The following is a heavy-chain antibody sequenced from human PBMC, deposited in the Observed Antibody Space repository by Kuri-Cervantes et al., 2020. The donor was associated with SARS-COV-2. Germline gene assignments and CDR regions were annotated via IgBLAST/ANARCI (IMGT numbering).Heavy chain of an antibody. CDR3: AKEPPSNYGPAIY. CDR1: GFTFSSYA. J-gene: IGHJ4*02. D-gene: IGHD3-10*01. V-gene: IGHV3-30-3*01. Sequence: GESLKISCAASGFTFSSYAMHWVRQAPGKGLEWVAVISYDGSNKYYADSVKGRFTISRDNSKNTLYLQMNSLRAEDTAVYYCAKEPPSNYGPAIYWGQGTLVTVPS. CDR2: ISYDGSNK.